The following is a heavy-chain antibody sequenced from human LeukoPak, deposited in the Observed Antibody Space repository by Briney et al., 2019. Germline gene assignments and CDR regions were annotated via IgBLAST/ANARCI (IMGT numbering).Heavy chain of an antibody. CDR3: ATDSYYYDSGGYRTFDY. V-gene: IGHV4-30-4*01. CDR2: IYYSGST. CDR1: GGSISSGDYY. Sequence: SETLSLTCTVSGGSISSGDYYWSWIRQPPGKGLEWIGYIYYSGSTYYNPSLKSRITMPVDTSKNQFSLKLSSVTAADTAVYYCATDSYYYDSGGYRTFDYWGQGTLVTASS. J-gene: IGHJ4*02. D-gene: IGHD3-22*01.